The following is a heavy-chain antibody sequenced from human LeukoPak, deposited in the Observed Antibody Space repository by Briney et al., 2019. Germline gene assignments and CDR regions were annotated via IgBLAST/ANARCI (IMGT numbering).Heavy chain of an antibody. J-gene: IGHJ4*02. V-gene: IGHV1-46*01. CDR2: VYTDGGTI. CDR1: GNIFTNYH. CDR3: ATEAPGSYRFDN. D-gene: IGHD3-10*01. Sequence: ASVKVSCRASGNIFTNYHLHWVRLAPGRGLEWMGAVYTDGGTITNTRSFQDRVTMTRDVSTRTVYMELSSLNSEDTAVYYCATEAPGSYRFDNWGQEILVTVSS.